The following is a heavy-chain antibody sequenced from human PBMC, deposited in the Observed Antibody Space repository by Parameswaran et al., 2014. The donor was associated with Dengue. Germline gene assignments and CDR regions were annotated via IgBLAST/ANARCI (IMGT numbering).Heavy chain of an antibody. J-gene: IGHJ4*02. CDR2: IKQDGSEK. Sequence: VRQMPGKGLEWVAHIKQDGSEKYYVDSVKGRFTISRDNAKNSLYLQMNSLRGEDTAVYYCARVYVSGWYFGYFDYWGQGTLVTVSS. D-gene: IGHD6-19*01. CDR3: ARVYVSGWYFGYFDY. V-gene: IGHV3-7*01.